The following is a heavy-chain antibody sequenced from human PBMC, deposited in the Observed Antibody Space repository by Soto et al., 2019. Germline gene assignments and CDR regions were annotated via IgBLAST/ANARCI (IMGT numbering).Heavy chain of an antibody. V-gene: IGHV4-31*03. CDR2: IYYSGST. J-gene: IGHJ5*02. CDR3: AREGIAAVTNWFDT. Sequence: LSLTCTVSGGSISSGGYYWSWIRQHPGKGLEWIGYIYYSGSTYYNPSLKSRVTISVDTSKNQFSLKLSSVTAADTAVYYCAREGIAAVTNWFDTWGQGTLVTVSS. CDR1: GGSISSGGYY. D-gene: IGHD6-13*01.